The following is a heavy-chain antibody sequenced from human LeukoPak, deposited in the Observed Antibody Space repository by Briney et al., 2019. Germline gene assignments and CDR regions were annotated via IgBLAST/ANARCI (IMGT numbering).Heavy chain of an antibody. CDR1: GYTFTSYG. J-gene: IGHJ4*02. V-gene: IGHV1-18*01. CDR3: ARDVMGYDILTGLAAIDY. Sequence: ASVKVSCKASGYTFTSYGISWVRQAPGQGLEWMGWISAYNGNTNYAQKLQGRVTMTTDTSTSTAYMELRSLRSDDTAVYYCARDVMGYDILTGLAAIDYWGQGTLVTVSS. CDR2: ISAYNGNT. D-gene: IGHD3-9*01.